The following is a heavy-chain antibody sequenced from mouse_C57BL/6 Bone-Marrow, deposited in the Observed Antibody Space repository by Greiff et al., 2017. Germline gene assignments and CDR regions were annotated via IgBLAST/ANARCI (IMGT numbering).Heavy chain of an antibody. Sequence: VQLQQSGAVLARPGASVKMSCKASGYTFTSYTMHWVKQRPGQGLEWIGYINPSSGYTKYNQKFKDKAILTADTSSRTADMQLSRLTSENTAVYYCAREVATDYWGKGTTLTGSS. J-gene: IGHJ2*01. CDR2: INPSSGYT. V-gene: IGHV1-4*01. CDR1: GYTFTSYT. D-gene: IGHD1-1*01. CDR3: AREVATDY.